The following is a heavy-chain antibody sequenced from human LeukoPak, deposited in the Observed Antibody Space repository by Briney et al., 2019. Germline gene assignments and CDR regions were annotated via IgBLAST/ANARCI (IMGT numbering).Heavy chain of an antibody. V-gene: IGHV3-48*03. CDR1: GFPFMSYE. D-gene: IGHD3-22*01. Sequence: GGALRLSFAASGFPFMSYEMNWGRQAPGKGLEWVSYISSSGSSIYYADSVKGRFTISRDNAKNSLYLQMNSLRAEDTAVYYCARVLGYYDSSTYYSPWAFDIWGQGTMVTVSS. CDR2: ISSSGSSI. J-gene: IGHJ3*02. CDR3: ARVLGYYDSSTYYSPWAFDI.